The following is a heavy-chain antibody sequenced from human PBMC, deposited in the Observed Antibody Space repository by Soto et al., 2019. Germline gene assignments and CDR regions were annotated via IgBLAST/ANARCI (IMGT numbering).Heavy chain of an antibody. CDR2: ISGSGGST. CDR3: AKRHGSRSYGAWKYYMDV. CDR1: GFTFSSYA. V-gene: IGHV3-23*01. Sequence: EVQLLESGGGLVQPGGSLRLSCAASGFTFSSYAMSWVRQAPGKGLEWVSAISGSGGSTYYADSLQGRFTIARDNSKNTLYLQMNSLRAEDTAVYYCAKRHGSRSYGAWKYYMDVWGKGTTVTVCS. D-gene: IGHD3-10*01. J-gene: IGHJ6*03.